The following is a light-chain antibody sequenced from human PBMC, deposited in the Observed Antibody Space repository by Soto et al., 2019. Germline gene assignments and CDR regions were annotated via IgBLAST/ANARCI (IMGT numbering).Light chain of an antibody. V-gene: IGKV3-11*01. CDR1: QFVHIY. CDR3: QHRNNSPLT. J-gene: IGKJ4*01. Sequence: EVVLTQSPATLSLSLGDRATLSCRASQFVHIYLAWYQQRPGQAPRLLIYDASKRATGIPARFSGSGSGTESNLTISSLEPAYFSLNYCQHRNNSPLTFRGGAKVQIK. CDR2: DAS.